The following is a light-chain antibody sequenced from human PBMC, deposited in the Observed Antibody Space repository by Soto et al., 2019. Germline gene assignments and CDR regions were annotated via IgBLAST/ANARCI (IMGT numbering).Light chain of an antibody. Sequence: EIVLTQSPGTLSLSPGERATLSCRASQSVSSSYFAWYQQKPGQAPRLLIYGASSWATGIPDRFSGSGSGTDFTLIISRLEPEDFAVYYCQQYGSSPYTFGQGTKLEIK. CDR2: GAS. J-gene: IGKJ2*01. CDR3: QQYGSSPYT. V-gene: IGKV3-20*01. CDR1: QSVSSSY.